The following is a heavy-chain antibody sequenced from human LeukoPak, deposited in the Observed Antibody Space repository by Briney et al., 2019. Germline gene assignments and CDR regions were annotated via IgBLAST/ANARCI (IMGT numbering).Heavy chain of an antibody. J-gene: IGHJ4*02. V-gene: IGHV3-66*02. Sequence: PGGSLRLSCAASGFIVSSNYMTWVRQAPGKGLEWVSTIYSGGSTYYADSVKGRFTISRDNSKNTLYLQMNSLRAEDTAVYYCARVGYSGWNLEYWGQGTLVTVSS. D-gene: IGHD5-12*01. CDR1: GFIVSSNY. CDR3: ARVGYSGWNLEY. CDR2: IYSGGST.